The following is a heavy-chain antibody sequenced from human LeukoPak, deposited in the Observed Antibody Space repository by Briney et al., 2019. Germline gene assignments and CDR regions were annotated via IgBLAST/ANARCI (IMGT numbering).Heavy chain of an antibody. CDR2: INPNSGNR. V-gene: IGHV1-8*03. CDR3: ARVDGSPDY. CDR1: GYTFTTLD. J-gene: IGHJ4*02. D-gene: IGHD2-15*01. Sequence: ASVKVSCKASGYTFTTLDINWVRQASGQGLEWMGWINPNSGNRGYAQKFQGRVTITRGTSISTAYMELSGLRSEDTAVYYCARVDGSPDYWGQGTLVTVSS.